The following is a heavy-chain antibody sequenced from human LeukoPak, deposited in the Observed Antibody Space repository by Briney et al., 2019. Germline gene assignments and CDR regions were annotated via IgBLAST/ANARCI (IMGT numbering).Heavy chain of an antibody. J-gene: IGHJ4*02. V-gene: IGHV1-18*01. CDR1: GYTFSSYG. Sequence: ASVKVSCKASGYTFSSYGINWVRQAPGQGLEWMGWISAYNGNTNYAQKLQGRVTMITDTSTSTAYMDLRSLRSDDTAVYYCARRGNYDFRSGPFGDYLGQGTLCNVSS. D-gene: IGHD3-3*01. CDR2: ISAYNGNT. CDR3: ARRGNYDFRSGPFGDY.